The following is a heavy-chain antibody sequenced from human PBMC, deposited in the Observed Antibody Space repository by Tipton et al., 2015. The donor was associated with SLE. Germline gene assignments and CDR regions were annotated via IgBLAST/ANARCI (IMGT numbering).Heavy chain of an antibody. J-gene: IGHJ4*02. CDR2: IHHSGRT. CDR1: GGSITSHY. V-gene: IGHV4-59*11. CDR3: ARRRFQSASDS. Sequence: TLSLTCTVSGGSITSHYWSWIRQPPGKGLEWIGYIHHSGRTNYNPSLRSRVIFEVNTSKNHFSLKLSSVTAADTAVYYCARRRFQSASDSWGQGTVVSVSS. D-gene: IGHD2-21*01.